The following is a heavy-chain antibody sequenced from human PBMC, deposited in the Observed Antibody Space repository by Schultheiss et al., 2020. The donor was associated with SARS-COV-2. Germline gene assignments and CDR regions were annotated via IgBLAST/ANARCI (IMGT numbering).Heavy chain of an antibody. CDR1: GGSISSSSYY. Sequence: SETLSLTCTVSGGSISSSSYYWSWIRQPPGKGLEWIGYIYYSGSTNYNPSLKSRVTISVDTSKNQFSLKLSSVTAADTAVYYCARGRTLDYWGQGTLVTVSS. CDR3: ARGRTLDY. D-gene: IGHD1-26*01. J-gene: IGHJ4*02. CDR2: IYYSGST. V-gene: IGHV4-61*05.